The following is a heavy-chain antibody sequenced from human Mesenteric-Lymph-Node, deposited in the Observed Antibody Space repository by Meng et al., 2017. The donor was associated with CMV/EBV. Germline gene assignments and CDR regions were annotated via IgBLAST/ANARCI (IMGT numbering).Heavy chain of an antibody. Sequence: SGDTFTSYGSSWVRKAPGQGLEWMGWISAYNGNTNYAQKLQGRVTMTTDTSTSTAYMELRSLRSDDTAVYYCARENYGSGGDNWFDPWGQGTLVTVSS. CDR1: GDTFTSYG. V-gene: IGHV1-18*01. J-gene: IGHJ5*02. CDR2: ISAYNGNT. D-gene: IGHD3-10*01. CDR3: ARENYGSGGDNWFDP.